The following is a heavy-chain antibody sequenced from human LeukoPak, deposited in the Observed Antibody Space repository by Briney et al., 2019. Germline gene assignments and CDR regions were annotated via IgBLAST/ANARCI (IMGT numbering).Heavy chain of an antibody. CDR2: INKKGGT. V-gene: IGHV4-30-4*01. D-gene: IGHD4-17*01. Sequence: SETLSLTCTVSSDSISSGDYYWSWIRQPAGKGLEFIGYINKKGGTFYNPPLKSRVSISIDTSKNQFSLKLTSVTAADTAVYFCAREHKSYGDYPYYFDSWGQGTLVTVS. CDR1: SDSISSGDYY. CDR3: AREHKSYGDYPYYFDS. J-gene: IGHJ4*02.